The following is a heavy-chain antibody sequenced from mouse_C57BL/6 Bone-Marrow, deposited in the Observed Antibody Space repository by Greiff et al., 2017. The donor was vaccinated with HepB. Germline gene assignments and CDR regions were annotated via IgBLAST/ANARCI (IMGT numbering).Heavy chain of an antibody. Sequence: EVHLVESGGGLVQPGGSLKLSCAASGFTFSDYYMYWVRQTPEKRLEWVAYISNGGGSTYYPDTVKGRFTISRDNAKNTLYLQMSRLKSEDTAMYYCARLSAMDYWGQGTSVTVSS. V-gene: IGHV5-12*01. CDR3: ARLSAMDY. CDR2: ISNGGGST. CDR1: GFTFSDYY. J-gene: IGHJ4*01.